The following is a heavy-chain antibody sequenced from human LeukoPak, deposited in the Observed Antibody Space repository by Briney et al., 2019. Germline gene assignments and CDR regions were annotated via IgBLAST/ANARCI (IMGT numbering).Heavy chain of an antibody. CDR2: IKEDGSAQ. J-gene: IGHJ4*02. Sequence: GGSLRLSCADSGFTFSRSWMTWVRQAPGKGLEWVANIKEDGSAQNYVDSVKGRFTISRDNAKNTLYLEMKSLRAEDAAVYYCARDAGYDRFDYWGQGTLVTVSS. V-gene: IGHV3-7*05. CDR1: GFTFSRSW. D-gene: IGHD3-22*01. CDR3: ARDAGYDRFDY.